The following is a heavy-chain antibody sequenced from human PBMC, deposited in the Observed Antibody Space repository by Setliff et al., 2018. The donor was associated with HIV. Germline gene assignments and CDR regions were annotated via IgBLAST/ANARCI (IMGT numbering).Heavy chain of an antibody. Sequence: GASVKVSCKASGYTFTSYAMHWVRQAPGQRLEWMGWINAGNGNTKYSQKFQGRVTITRDTSASTAYMELSSLRSEDTAVYYCARAYSGSYPHYFDYWGQGTLVTVPQ. CDR3: ARAYSGSYPHYFDY. V-gene: IGHV1-3*01. D-gene: IGHD1-26*01. CDR2: INAGNGNT. CDR1: GYTFTSYA. J-gene: IGHJ4*02.